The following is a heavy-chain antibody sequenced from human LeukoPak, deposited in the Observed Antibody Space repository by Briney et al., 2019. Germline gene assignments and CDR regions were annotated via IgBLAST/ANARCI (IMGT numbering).Heavy chain of an antibody. CDR3: ARDRGGAYDFWSGYYTGCFDY. V-gene: IGHV3-48*01. CDR1: GFTFSSYN. CDR2: ISDSRNTI. Sequence: GGSLRLSCAASGFTFSSYNMNWVRQAPGKGLEWISYISDSRNTIHYADSAKGRFTISRDNAKNFLYLQMNSLRAEDTAVYFCARDRGGAYDFWSGYYTGCFDYWGQGTLVTVSS. D-gene: IGHD3-3*01. J-gene: IGHJ4*02.